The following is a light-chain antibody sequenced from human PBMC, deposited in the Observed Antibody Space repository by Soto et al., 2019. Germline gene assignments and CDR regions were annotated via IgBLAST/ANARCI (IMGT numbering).Light chain of an antibody. Sequence: DIQMTQCPSSLYTSVGDRVTITCRASQSVNKWLAWYQQKPGKAPKLPIYKASNLESGVPSRFSGTGSGTEFSLTVSSLQPDDFATYYCQQYNSYWTFGQGTKVDIK. CDR2: KAS. CDR1: QSVNKW. J-gene: IGKJ1*01. V-gene: IGKV1-5*03. CDR3: QQYNSYWT.